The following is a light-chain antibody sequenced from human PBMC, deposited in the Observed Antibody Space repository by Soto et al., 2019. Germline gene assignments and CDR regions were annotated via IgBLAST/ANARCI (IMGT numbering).Light chain of an antibody. CDR1: SSDVGGYNY. V-gene: IGLV2-14*01. CDR2: DVS. J-gene: IGLJ1*01. CDR3: SSYTSSSTLESV. Sequence: QSVLTQPASVSGSPGQSITISCTGTSSDVGGYNYVSWYQQHPGKAPKLMIYDVSNRPSGVSNRFSGSKSGNTASLTTSGLQAEDEADYYCSSYTSSSTLESVFGTGTKLTVL.